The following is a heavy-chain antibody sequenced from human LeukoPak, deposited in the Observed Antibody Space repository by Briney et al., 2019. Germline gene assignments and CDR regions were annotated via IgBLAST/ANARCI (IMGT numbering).Heavy chain of an antibody. CDR3: ARGYCTSSSCYNDY. CDR2: IYSGGST. Sequence: GGSLRLSCAASGFTVSSNYMSWVRQAPGKGLEWVSVIYSGGSTYYADSVRGRFTISRDNSKNTLYLQMNSLRAEDTAVYSCARGYCTSSSCYNDYWGQGTLVTVSS. V-gene: IGHV3-53*05. CDR1: GFTVSSNY. D-gene: IGHD2-2*02. J-gene: IGHJ4*02.